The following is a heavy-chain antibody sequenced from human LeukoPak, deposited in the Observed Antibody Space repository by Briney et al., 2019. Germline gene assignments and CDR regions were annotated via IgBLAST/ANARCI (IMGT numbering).Heavy chain of an antibody. CDR1: GFTFSSYG. V-gene: IGHV3-30*02. CDR3: AKDLNDAFDI. Sequence: PGGSLRLSCAASGFTFSSYGMHWVRQVPGKGLEWVAFIRYDGSNKYYADSVKGRFTISRDNSKNTPYLQMNSLRAEDTAVYYCAKDLNDAFDIWGQGTMVIVSS. CDR2: IRYDGSNK. J-gene: IGHJ3*02.